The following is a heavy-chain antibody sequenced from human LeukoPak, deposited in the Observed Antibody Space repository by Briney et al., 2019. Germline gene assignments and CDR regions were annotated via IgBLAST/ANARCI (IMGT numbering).Heavy chain of an antibody. D-gene: IGHD3-10*01. V-gene: IGHV1-69*13. CDR1: GGTFSTYA. J-gene: IGHJ4*02. CDR3: ARDITGLGSGSYALDY. CDR2: IIPIFGTA. Sequence: ASVKVSCKASGGTFSTYAISWVRQDPGQGLEWMGGIIPIFGTANYAQKFQGRVTITADESTSTAYMELSSLRSEDTAVYYCARDITGLGSGSYALDYWGQGTLVTVSS.